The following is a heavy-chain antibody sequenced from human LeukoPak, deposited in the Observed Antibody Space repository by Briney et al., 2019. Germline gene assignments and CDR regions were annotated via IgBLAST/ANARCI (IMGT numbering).Heavy chain of an antibody. V-gene: IGHV3-9*01. CDR1: GFTFSSYA. CDR3: AKDIGPGYYDILTGYCGMDV. D-gene: IGHD3-9*01. CDR2: ISWNSGSI. J-gene: IGHJ6*02. Sequence: PGGSLRLSCAASGFTFSSYAMSWVRQAPGKGLEWVSGISWNSGSIGYADSVKGRFTISRDNAKNSLYLQMNSLRAEDTALYYCAKDIGPGYYDILTGYCGMDVWGQGTTVTVSS.